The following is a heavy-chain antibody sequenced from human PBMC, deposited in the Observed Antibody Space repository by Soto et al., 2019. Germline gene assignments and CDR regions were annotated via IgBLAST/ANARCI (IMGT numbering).Heavy chain of an antibody. J-gene: IGHJ5*02. V-gene: IGHV3-23*01. CDR1: GFTFSSYA. CDR2: ISGSGGST. D-gene: IGHD3-3*01. CDR3: AKDGGTITIFGVVDYNWFDP. Sequence: PGGSLRLSCAASGFTFSSYAMSWVRQAPGKGLEWVSAISGSGGSTYYADSVKGRFTISRDNSKNTLYLQMNSLRAEDTAVYYCAKDGGTITIFGVVDYNWFDPWGQGTLVTVSS.